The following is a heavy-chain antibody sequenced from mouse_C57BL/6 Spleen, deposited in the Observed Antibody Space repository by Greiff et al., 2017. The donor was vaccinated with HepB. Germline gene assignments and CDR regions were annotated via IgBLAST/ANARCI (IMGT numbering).Heavy chain of an antibody. CDR3: TYYYGSSTPFAY. CDR1: GFNIKDYY. J-gene: IGHJ3*01. CDR2: IDPEDGDT. V-gene: IGHV14-1*01. Sequence: VQLQQSGAELVRPGASVKLSCTASGFNIKDYYMHWVKQRPEQGLEWIGRIDPEDGDTEYAPKFQGKATMTADTSSNTAYLQLSSLTSEDTAVYYCTYYYGSSTPFAYWGQGTLVTVSA. D-gene: IGHD1-1*01.